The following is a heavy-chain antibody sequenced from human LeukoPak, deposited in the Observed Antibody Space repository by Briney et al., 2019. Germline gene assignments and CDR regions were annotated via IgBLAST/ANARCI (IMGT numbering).Heavy chain of an antibody. V-gene: IGHV3-30*02. Sequence: GGSLRLSCGASGFTFTNYGMLWVRQAPGKGLEWVSFIRDDGNNKLYADSVKSRVTISRDNSKNTLYLHINSLRAEDTSVYNCLQANHRDYWGQEPVVSVFS. CDR1: GFTFTNYG. CDR2: IRDDGNNK. J-gene: IGHJ4*02. D-gene: IGHD1-14*01. CDR3: LQANHRDY.